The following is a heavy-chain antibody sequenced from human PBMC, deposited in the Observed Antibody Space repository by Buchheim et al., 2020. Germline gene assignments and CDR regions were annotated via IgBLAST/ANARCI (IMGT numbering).Heavy chain of an antibody. CDR3: ARSMGAILDY. J-gene: IGHJ4*02. Sequence: EVQLVESGGGLVQPGGSLRLSCAASEFTLSHYWMHWVRQVPGKEPVWVSRMNSDGSTITYADSVRGRFTISSDNAKNTLYLEMTSLRVDDTAVYYCARSMGAILDYWGQG. CDR2: MNSDGSTI. CDR1: EFTLSHYW. V-gene: IGHV3-74*03. D-gene: IGHD6-6*01.